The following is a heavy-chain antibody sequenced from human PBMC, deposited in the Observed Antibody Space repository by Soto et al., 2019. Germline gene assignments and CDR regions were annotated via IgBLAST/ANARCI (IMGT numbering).Heavy chain of an antibody. V-gene: IGHV3-64D*06. CDR2: ISSNGGST. CDR3: VKGTHCSGGSCYLDY. D-gene: IGHD2-15*01. Sequence: PGGSLRLSCSASGFTFSSYAMHWVRQAPGKGLEYVSAISSNGGSTYYADSVKGRFTISRDNSKNTLYLQMSSLRAEDTAVYYCVKGTHCSGGSCYLDYWGQGTLVTVSS. J-gene: IGHJ4*02. CDR1: GFTFSSYA.